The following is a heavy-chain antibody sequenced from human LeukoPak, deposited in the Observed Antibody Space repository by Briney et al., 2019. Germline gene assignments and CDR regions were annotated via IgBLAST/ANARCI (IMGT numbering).Heavy chain of an antibody. CDR2: INAGNGNT. V-gene: IGHV1-3*01. Sequence: GASVKVSCKASGYTFTSYAMHWVRQAPGQRLEWMGWINAGNGNTKYPQKFQGRVTITRDTSASTAYMELSSLRSEDTAVYYCATSPLYYYDSSGYYSDAFDIWGQGTMVTVSS. J-gene: IGHJ3*02. D-gene: IGHD3-22*01. CDR1: GYTFTSYA. CDR3: ATSPLYYYDSSGYYSDAFDI.